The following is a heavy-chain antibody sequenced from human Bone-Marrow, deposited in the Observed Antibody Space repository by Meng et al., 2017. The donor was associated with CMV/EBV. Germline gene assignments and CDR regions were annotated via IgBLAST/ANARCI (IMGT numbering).Heavy chain of an antibody. Sequence: GGSLRLSCAASGFTFSKYAMTWVRQAPGKGLEWVSVIYSGGSTTKYADSVKGRFTISRDDSKNTLYLQMNSLRAEDTAVYYCAKGAEASSFSAYYCDHWGQGTLVTVSS. CDR2: IYSGGSTT. V-gene: IGHV3-23*03. CDR1: GFTFSKYA. CDR3: AKGAEASSFSAYYCDH. J-gene: IGHJ4*02. D-gene: IGHD6-6*01.